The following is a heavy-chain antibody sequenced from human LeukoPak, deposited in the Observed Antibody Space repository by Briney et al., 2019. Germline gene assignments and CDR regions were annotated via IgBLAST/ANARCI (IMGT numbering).Heavy chain of an antibody. CDR2: INHSGST. V-gene: IGHV4-34*01. CDR1: GFTVSSNY. Sequence: GSLRLSCAASGFTVSSNYMSWVRQAPGKGLEWIGEINHSGSTNYNPSLKSRVTISVDTSKNQFSLKLSSVTAADTAVYYCARRTCGSDCYSVDYWGQGNMVTVSS. J-gene: IGHJ4*02. D-gene: IGHD2-21*02. CDR3: ARRTCGSDCYSVDY.